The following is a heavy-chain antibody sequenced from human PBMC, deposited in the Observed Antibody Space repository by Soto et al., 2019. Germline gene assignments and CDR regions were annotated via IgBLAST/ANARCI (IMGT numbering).Heavy chain of an antibody. V-gene: IGHV3-9*01. D-gene: IGHD6-19*01. Sequence: DVQLVESGGGLVQPGRSLRLSCAASGFTFDDYAMHWVRQGPGKGLEWVSGISWNSGSIGYADSVKGRFTISRDNAKNSLYLQMNSLRAEDTALYYCAKDMYSSHHYGMDVWGQGTTVTVSS. CDR1: GFTFDDYA. J-gene: IGHJ6*02. CDR2: ISWNSGSI. CDR3: AKDMYSSHHYGMDV.